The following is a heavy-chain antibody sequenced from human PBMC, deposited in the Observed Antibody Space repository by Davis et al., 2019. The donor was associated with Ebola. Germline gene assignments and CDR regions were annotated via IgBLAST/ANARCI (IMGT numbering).Heavy chain of an antibody. CDR2: IYSGGST. CDR3: AKTVGSRYYYGMDV. CDR1: GFTVSGNY. Sequence: GGSLRLSCVAPGFTVSGNYMSWVRQAPGKGLEWVSVIYSGGSTYYADSVKGRFTISRDNSKNTLYLQMNSLRAEDTAVYYCAKTVGSRYYYGMDVWGQGTTVTVSS. J-gene: IGHJ6*02. V-gene: IGHV3-66*02. D-gene: IGHD2-15*01.